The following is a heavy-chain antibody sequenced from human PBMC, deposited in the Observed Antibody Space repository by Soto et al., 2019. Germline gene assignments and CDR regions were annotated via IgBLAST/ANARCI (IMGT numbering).Heavy chain of an antibody. D-gene: IGHD6-19*01. Sequence: QVQLVESGGGVVQPGRSLRLSCAASGFTFSSYGMHWVRQAPGKGLEWVAVIWYDGSNKYYADSVKGRFTISRDNSKNXLYLQMNSLRAEDTAVYYCARIYSSGWYGGDLFDYWGQGTLVTVSS. CDR1: GFTFSSYG. V-gene: IGHV3-33*01. J-gene: IGHJ4*02. CDR3: ARIYSSGWYGGDLFDY. CDR2: IWYDGSNK.